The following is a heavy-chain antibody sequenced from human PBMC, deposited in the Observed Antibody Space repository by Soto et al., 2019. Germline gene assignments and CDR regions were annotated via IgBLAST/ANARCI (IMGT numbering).Heavy chain of an antibody. D-gene: IGHD2-15*01. CDR3: AHSWYCSGGSGYYTYYFDP. CDR2: IYWDDDK. CDR1: GLSLRTTGVG. J-gene: IGHJ4*02. V-gene: IGHV2-5*02. Sequence: SGPTLVNPPQTLTLTCTFSGLSLRTTGVGVGWVRQPPGKALEWLALIYWDDDKRYSPSLKSRLTLTKDTSKNQVVLTMTNLEPVDTATYYCAHSWYCSGGSGYYTYYFDPWGKGTRVPVSS.